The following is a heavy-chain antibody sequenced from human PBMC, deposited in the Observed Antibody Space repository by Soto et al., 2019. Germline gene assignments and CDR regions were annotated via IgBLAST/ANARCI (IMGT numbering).Heavy chain of an antibody. CDR1: GDSVSSNSAA. CDR3: ARLYSSGWDYSCGMEV. D-gene: IGHD6-19*01. J-gene: IGHJ6*02. Sequence: PSQTLSLTCAISGDSVSSNSAAWNWISQSPSRGLEWLGRTYYRSKWDNDYAVSVKSRVTINQDTSKNQFSLQLNSVTPEDTAVYYCARLYSSGWDYSCGMEVWGQGTTVTVSS. V-gene: IGHV6-1*01. CDR2: TYYRSKWDN.